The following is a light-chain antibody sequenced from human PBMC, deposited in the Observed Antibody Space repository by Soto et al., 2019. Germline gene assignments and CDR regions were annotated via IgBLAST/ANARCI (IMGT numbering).Light chain of an antibody. CDR2: GAS. Sequence: EIVLTQSPGTLSLSPGERATLSCRASQSVSSNYLAWYQQKPGQAPRLLIYGASSRATGIPDRFSGGGSGTDFTLTISRPEPEDFAVYYCQQYGSSLFTFGPGTKVDIK. CDR3: QQYGSSLFT. V-gene: IGKV3-20*01. J-gene: IGKJ3*01. CDR1: QSVSSNY.